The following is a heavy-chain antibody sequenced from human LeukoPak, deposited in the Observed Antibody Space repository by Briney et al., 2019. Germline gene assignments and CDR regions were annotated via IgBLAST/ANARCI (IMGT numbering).Heavy chain of an antibody. CDR2: IGTAGDT. V-gene: IGHV3-13*01. CDR3: ARARTSGYGRADAFDI. CDR1: GFTFSSYD. Sequence: GGSLRLSCAASGFTFSSYDMHWVRQATGKGLEWVSAIGTAGDTYYPGSVKGRFTISRENAKNSLYLQMNSLRAGDTAVYYCARARTSGYGRADAFDIWGQGTMVTVSS. J-gene: IGHJ3*02. D-gene: IGHD5-12*01.